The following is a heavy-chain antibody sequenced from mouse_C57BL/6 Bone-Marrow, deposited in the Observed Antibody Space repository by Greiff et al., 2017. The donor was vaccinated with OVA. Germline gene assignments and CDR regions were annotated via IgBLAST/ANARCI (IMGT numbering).Heavy chain of an antibody. CDR1: GYSFTGYY. D-gene: IGHD2-10*01. V-gene: IGHV1-42*01. Sequence: VQLQQSGPELVKPGASVKISCKASGYSFTGYYMNWVKQSPEKSLEWIGEINPSTGGTTYNQKFKAKATLTVDKSSSTAYMQLSSLTSEDSAVYYCAREGTYYGNYDYAMDYWGQGTSVTVSS. CDR2: INPSTGGT. CDR3: AREGTYYGNYDYAMDY. J-gene: IGHJ4*01.